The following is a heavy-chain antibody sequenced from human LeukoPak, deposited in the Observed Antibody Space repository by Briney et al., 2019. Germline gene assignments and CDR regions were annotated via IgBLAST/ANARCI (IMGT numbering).Heavy chain of an antibody. Sequence: GASVKVSCKASGYTFTSYGISWVRQAPGQGLEWMGWISAYNGNTNYAQKLQGRVTMTTDTSTSTAYMELRSLRSDDTAVYYCATHRGYCSSTGCQNELELDYWGQGTLVTVSS. CDR3: ATHRGYCSSTGCQNELELDY. J-gene: IGHJ4*02. CDR1: GYTFTSYG. D-gene: IGHD2-2*03. CDR2: ISAYNGNT. V-gene: IGHV1-18*01.